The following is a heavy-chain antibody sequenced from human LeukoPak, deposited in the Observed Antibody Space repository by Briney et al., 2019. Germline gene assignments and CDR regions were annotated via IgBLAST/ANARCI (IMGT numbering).Heavy chain of an antibody. V-gene: IGHV4-59*01. CDR1: GGSISSYY. D-gene: IGHD6-13*01. CDR2: IYYSGST. CDR3: ATSSSWSPASDY. J-gene: IGHJ4*02. Sequence: PSETLSLTCTVSGGSISSYYWSWIRQPPGKGLEWIGYIYYSGSTNYNPSLKSRVTISVDTSKNQFSLKLSSVTAADTAVYYCATSSSWSPASDYWGQGTLVTVSS.